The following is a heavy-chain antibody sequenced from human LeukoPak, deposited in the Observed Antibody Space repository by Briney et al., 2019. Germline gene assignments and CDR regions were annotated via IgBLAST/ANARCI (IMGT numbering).Heavy chain of an antibody. V-gene: IGHV3-23*01. CDR3: AKRGACYYCGMDV. Sequence: GGSLRLSCAAPGFAFSSSTMSWVRQAPGSGLEWVSAISGSGDNTYYADSVKGRFTISRDPSKSTMYLQMNSLGADDTAVYYCAKRGACYYCGMDVWGQGTTVTVSS. CDR1: GFAFSSST. J-gene: IGHJ6*02. CDR2: ISGSGDNT. D-gene: IGHD4/OR15-4a*01.